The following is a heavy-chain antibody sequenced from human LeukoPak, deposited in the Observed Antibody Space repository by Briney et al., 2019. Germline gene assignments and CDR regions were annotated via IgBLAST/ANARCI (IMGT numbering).Heavy chain of an antibody. CDR1: GFTFSKFP. CDR3: AKSLFTSATGTGRAFHI. CDR2: ISASGDVT. V-gene: IGHV3-23*01. Sequence: PGGSLRLSRAASGFTFSKFPMGWVRPAAGRGREGVSAISASGDVTFYADSLRGRFTISRDNSKSTLYLQMNGLRAEDTAIFYCAKSLFTSATGTGRAFHIWGQGTRVTVSS. D-gene: IGHD1-1*01. J-gene: IGHJ3*02.